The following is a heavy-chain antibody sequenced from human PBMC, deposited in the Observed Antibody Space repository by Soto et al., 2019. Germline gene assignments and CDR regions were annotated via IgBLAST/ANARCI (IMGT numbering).Heavy chain of an antibody. J-gene: IGHJ3*02. CDR2: ISAYNGNT. CDR1: GYTFTSYG. Sequence: QVQLVQSGAEVKKPGASVKVSCKASGYTFTSYGISWVRQAPGQGLEWMGWISAYNGNTNYAQKLQGRVTMTTDTSTSTAYMELRSLRSDDTAVYYCARDLGTYYDILTGYPPGAFDIWGQGTMVTVSS. D-gene: IGHD3-9*01. V-gene: IGHV1-18*01. CDR3: ARDLGTYYDILTGYPPGAFDI.